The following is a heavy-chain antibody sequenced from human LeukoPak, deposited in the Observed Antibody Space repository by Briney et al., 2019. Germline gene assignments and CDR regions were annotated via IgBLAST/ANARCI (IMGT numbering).Heavy chain of an antibody. Sequence: GGSLRLSCAASGFTFSSQNMNWVRQAPGKGLEWLAYISSSSGTIYYADSVKGRFTISRDNAKNSLYLQMNSLRAEDTAVYYCARGAGSSWLAYWGQGTLVTVSS. CDR2: ISSSSGTI. J-gene: IGHJ4*02. CDR1: GFTFSSQN. V-gene: IGHV3-48*04. CDR3: ARGAGSSWLAY. D-gene: IGHD6-13*01.